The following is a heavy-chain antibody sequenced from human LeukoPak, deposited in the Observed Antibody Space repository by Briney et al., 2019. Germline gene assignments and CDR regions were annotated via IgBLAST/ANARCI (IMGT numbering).Heavy chain of an antibody. D-gene: IGHD1-26*01. CDR3: ARAYSGSYSRARYFDY. CDR1: GYTFTSYA. CDR2: INTNTGNP. V-gene: IGHV7-4-1*02. J-gene: IGHJ4*02. Sequence: GASVKVSCKASGYTFTSYAMNWVRQAPGQGLEWMGWINTNTGNPTYAQGFTGRFVFSLDTSVSTAYLQISSLKAEDTAVYYCARAYSGSYSRARYFDYWGQGTLVTVSS.